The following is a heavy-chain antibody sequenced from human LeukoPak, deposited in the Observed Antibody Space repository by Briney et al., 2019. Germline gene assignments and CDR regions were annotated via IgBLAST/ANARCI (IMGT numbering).Heavy chain of an antibody. CDR1: GFTFSSNA. D-gene: IGHD2-2*01. CDR3: AKDGPSYCSSDICSFDY. V-gene: IGHV3-23*01. Sequence: GGSLRLSCAASGFTFSSNAMSWVRQAPGKGLEWVSGISGSGGSTYYADSVKGRLTISRDNSKNTLYLQMNSLRSEDTAVYYCAKDGPSYCSSDICSFDYWGQGTLVTVSS. CDR2: ISGSGGST. J-gene: IGHJ4*02.